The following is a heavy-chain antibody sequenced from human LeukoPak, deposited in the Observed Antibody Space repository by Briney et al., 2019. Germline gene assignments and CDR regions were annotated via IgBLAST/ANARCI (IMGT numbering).Heavy chain of an antibody. V-gene: IGHV3-33*01. D-gene: IGHD3-3*01. CDR1: GFTFSSYG. CDR2: IWHDGSTQ. CDR3: AREASGYYRDF. J-gene: IGHJ4*02. Sequence: GRSLRLSCAASGFTFSSYGMHWVRQAPGKGLEWVAIIWHDGSTQLYADSVKGRFIITRDDSKNTLYLEMNSLRVEDTAVYYCAREASGYYRDFWGQGTLVIVSS.